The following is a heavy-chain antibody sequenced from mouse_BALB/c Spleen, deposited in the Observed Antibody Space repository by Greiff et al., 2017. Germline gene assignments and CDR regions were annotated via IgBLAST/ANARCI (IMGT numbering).Heavy chain of an antibody. CDR2: ISYDGSN. CDR3: ARITTATGFDY. D-gene: IGHD1-2*01. Sequence: EVKLMESGPGLVKPSQSLSLTCSVTGYSITSGYYWNWIRQFPGNKLEWMGYISYDGSNNYNPSLKNRISITRDTSKNQFFLKLNSVTTEDTATYYCARITTATGFDYWGQGTTLTVSS. J-gene: IGHJ2*01. V-gene: IGHV3-6*02. CDR1: GYSITSGYY.